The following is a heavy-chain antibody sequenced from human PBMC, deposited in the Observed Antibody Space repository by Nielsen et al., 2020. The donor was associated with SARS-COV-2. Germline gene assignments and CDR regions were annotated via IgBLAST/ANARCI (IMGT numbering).Heavy chain of an antibody. V-gene: IGHV4-34*01. J-gene: IGHJ3*02. CDR2: INHSGST. Sequence: SETLSLTCAVYGGSFSGYYWSWIRQPPGKGLEWIGEINHSGSTYYNPSLKSRVTISVDTSKNQFSLKLSSVTAADTAVYYCAREGNSDAFDIWGQGTMVTVSS. D-gene: IGHD4-23*01. CDR1: GGSFSGYY. CDR3: AREGNSDAFDI.